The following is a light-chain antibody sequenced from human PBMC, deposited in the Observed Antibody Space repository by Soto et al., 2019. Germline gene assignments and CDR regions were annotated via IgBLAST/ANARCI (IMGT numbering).Light chain of an antibody. CDR2: GAS. Sequence: EIDLTQAPSSLSASVVYRVMITCRASLSICRYLDWYHQKPGKGPKVLIYGASSLQSGVPSRFSGSGSGTDFTLTISSVQPEDLASFYCQQTFNTPLTFGQGTQLDIK. V-gene: IGKV1-39*01. CDR3: QQTFNTPLT. J-gene: IGKJ5*01. CDR1: LSICRY.